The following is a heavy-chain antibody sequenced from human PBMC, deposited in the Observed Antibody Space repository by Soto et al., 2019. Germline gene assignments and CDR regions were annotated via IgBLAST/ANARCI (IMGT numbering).Heavy chain of an antibody. Sequence: QVQLVQSGAEVKKPGASVKVSCKASGYTFTSYGITWVRQAPGQGLEWMGWISANNGNTNYAQKLQGRVTMTTDTATNKAHIERSSLRADDTAVYYCARVGCYYYRGQGTLVTVSS. D-gene: IGHD3-22*01. CDR2: ISANNGNT. CDR1: GYTFTSYG. J-gene: IGHJ4*02. CDR3: ARVGCYYY. V-gene: IGHV1-18*01.